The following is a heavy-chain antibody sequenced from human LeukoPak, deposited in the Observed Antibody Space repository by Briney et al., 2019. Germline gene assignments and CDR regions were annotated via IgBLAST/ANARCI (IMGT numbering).Heavy chain of an antibody. J-gene: IGHJ5*02. CDR1: GGSFSSYY. CDR3: ARGSGFGYGTGSYYNWFDP. CDR2: IYYSGST. D-gene: IGHD3-10*01. Sequence: PSETLSLTCTVSGGSFSSYYWSWIRQPPGKGLEWIGYIYYSGSTNYNPSLKSRVAISIDTSKNQFSLKLNSVTAADTAVYYCARGSGFGYGTGSYYNWFDPWGQGTLVTVS. V-gene: IGHV4-59*01.